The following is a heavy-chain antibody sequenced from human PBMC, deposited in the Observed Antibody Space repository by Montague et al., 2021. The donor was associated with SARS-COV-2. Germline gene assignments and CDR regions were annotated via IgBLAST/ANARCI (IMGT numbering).Heavy chain of an antibody. CDR3: ARDGVVRYFDWLGDRYGMDV. D-gene: IGHD3-9*01. V-gene: IGHV4-61*01. CDR1: GGSVSSGSYY. J-gene: IGHJ6*02. Sequence: SETLSLTCTVSGGSVSSGSYYWSWIRQPPGKGLEWIGYIYYSGSTNYNPSLKSRVTISVDTSKNQFSLKLSSVTAADTAVYYCARDGVVRYFDWLGDRYGMDVWGQGTTVTVSS. CDR2: IYYSGST.